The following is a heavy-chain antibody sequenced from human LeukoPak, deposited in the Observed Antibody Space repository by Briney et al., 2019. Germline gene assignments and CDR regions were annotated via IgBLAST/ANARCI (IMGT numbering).Heavy chain of an antibody. V-gene: IGHV3-23*01. D-gene: IGHD3-3*01. CDR2: IGGTGSRT. Sequence: GGSLRLSCAASGFTFSIYTMTWVRQAPGKGLEWVSVIGGTGSRTYYADSVKGRFTISRDNSKNTLYLQMNTLRAEDTAVYYCAKSEGFWSRSRPEDRYYSYYLDVWGKGTTVTVSS. J-gene: IGHJ6*03. CDR3: AKSEGFWSRSRPEDRYYSYYLDV. CDR1: GFTFSIYT.